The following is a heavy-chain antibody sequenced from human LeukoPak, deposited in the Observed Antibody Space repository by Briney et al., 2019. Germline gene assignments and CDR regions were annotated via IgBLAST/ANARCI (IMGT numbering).Heavy chain of an antibody. CDR3: ARGGLAVAGTNY. J-gene: IGHJ4*02. CDR1: GFTFSSYW. Sequence: GGSLRLSCAASGFTFSSYWMHWVRQAPGKGLVWVSRSSSYGSSTSYADSVKGRFTISRDNAKNTLYLQLNSLRAEDTAVYYCARGGLAVAGTNYWGQGTLVTASS. CDR2: SSSYGSST. D-gene: IGHD6-19*01. V-gene: IGHV3-74*01.